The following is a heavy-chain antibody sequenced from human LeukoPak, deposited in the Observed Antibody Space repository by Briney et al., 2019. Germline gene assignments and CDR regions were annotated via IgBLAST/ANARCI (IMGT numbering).Heavy chain of an antibody. CDR3: ARDSGRYYFDY. D-gene: IGHD3-10*01. CDR2: IYYSGST. V-gene: IGHV4-59*01. CDR1: GGSISSYY. J-gene: IGHJ4*02. Sequence: PSETLSLTCTVSGGSISSYYWSWIRQPPGKGLEWIGYIYYSGSTNYNPSLKSRVTISVDTSKNQFSLKLSSVTAADTAVYYCARDSGRYYFDYWGQGTLLTVSS.